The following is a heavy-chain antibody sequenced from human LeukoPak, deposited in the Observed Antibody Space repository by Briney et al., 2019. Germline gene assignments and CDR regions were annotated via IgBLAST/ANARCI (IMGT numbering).Heavy chain of an antibody. J-gene: IGHJ5*02. CDR3: ARLVRKWFDP. Sequence: SETLSHTCTVSGGSISSYYWSWIRQPPGKGLEWIGYIYYSGSTNYNPSLKSRVTISVDTSKNQFSLKLSSVTAADTAVYYCARLVRKWFDPWGQGTLVTVSS. CDR1: GGSISSYY. CDR2: IYYSGST. V-gene: IGHV4-59*08.